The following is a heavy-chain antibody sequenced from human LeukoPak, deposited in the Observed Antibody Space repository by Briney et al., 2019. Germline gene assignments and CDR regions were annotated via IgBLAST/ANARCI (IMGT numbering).Heavy chain of an antibody. V-gene: IGHV1-2*02. D-gene: IGHD5-12*01. CDR1: GYTFTGYY. J-gene: IGHJ6*02. Sequence: APVKVSCKASGYTFTGYYMHWVRQAPGLGLEWMGWINPNNGDTNYAQKFQGRVTMTRDTSISTVYMELSSLRSDDTAVYSCARGRGYSGYYVMDVWGQGTTVTISS. CDR3: ARGRGYSGYYVMDV. CDR2: INPNNGDT.